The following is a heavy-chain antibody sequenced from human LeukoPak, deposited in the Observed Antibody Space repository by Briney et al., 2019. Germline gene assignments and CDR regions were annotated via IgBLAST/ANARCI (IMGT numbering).Heavy chain of an antibody. Sequence: ASVKVSCKVSGYTLTELSIHWVRQAPGKGLEWMGGVNPEDGETIYAQKFQGRVTMTEDTPIDTTYMEVSSLRPEDTAVYFCAIAQNWKAGWFDPWGQGTLVTVSS. CDR3: AIAQNWKAGWFDP. D-gene: IGHD1-1*01. J-gene: IGHJ5*02. CDR1: GYTLTELS. V-gene: IGHV1-24*01. CDR2: VNPEDGET.